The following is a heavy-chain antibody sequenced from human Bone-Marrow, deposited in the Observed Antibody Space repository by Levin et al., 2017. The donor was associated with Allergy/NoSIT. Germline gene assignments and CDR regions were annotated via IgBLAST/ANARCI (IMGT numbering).Heavy chain of an antibody. D-gene: IGHD3-9*01. J-gene: IGHJ3*02. Sequence: SQTLSLTCTVSGGSISSYYWSWIRQPPGKGLEWIGYIYYSGSTNYNPSLKSRVTISVDTSKNQFSLKLSSVTAADTAVYYCARESSYYYDILTRARFDAFDIWGQGTMVTVSS. CDR3: ARESSYYYDILTRARFDAFDI. CDR2: IYYSGST. CDR1: GGSISSYY. V-gene: IGHV4-59*01.